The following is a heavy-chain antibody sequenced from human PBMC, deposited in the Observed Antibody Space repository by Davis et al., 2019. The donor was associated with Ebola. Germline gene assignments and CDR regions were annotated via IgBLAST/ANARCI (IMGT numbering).Heavy chain of an antibody. CDR2: IYPGDSDT. J-gene: IGHJ2*01. CDR1: GYRFTDYW. D-gene: IGHD3-22*01. V-gene: IGHV5-51*01. Sequence: PGGSLRLSCQGSGYRFTDYWITWVRQRPGKGLEWMGIIYPGDSDTRYSPSFQGQVTISADKSISTAYLQWSSLKASDTAMYYCARLGGYYDRNPKPYWYFDLWGRGTLVTVSS. CDR3: ARLGGYYDRNPKPYWYFDL.